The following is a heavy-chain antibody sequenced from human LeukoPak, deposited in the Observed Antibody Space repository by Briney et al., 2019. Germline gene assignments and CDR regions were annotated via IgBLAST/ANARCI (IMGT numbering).Heavy chain of an antibody. CDR3: VGYYYDSSGYF. V-gene: IGHV4-39*01. CDR2: IYYSGST. CDR1: GGSISSSSYY. J-gene: IGHJ4*02. Sequence: SETLSLTCTVSGGSISSSSYYWGWIRQPPGKGLEWIGSIYYSGSTYYNPSLKSRVTISVDTSKNQFSLKLSSVTAADTVVYYCVGYYYDSSGYFWGQGTLVTVSS. D-gene: IGHD3-22*01.